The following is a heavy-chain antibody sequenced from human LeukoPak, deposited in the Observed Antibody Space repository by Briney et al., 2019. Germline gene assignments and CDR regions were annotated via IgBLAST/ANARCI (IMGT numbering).Heavy chain of an antibody. D-gene: IGHD3-22*01. CDR1: GLSFSDYY. J-gene: IGHJ4*02. Sequence: GGSLRLSCAASGLSFSDYYMAWIRQAPGKGLEWVSFISSSGTTAYYGDSVKGRFTVSRDNGKNALYLYMNSLRAEDTAVYYCAIQMTKITVVPYFEYWGQGALVTVSS. CDR2: ISSSGTTA. V-gene: IGHV3-11*04. CDR3: AIQMTKITVVPYFEY.